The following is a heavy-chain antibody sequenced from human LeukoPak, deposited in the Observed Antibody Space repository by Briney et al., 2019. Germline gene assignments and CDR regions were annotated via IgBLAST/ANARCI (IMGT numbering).Heavy chain of an antibody. CDR2: INPNSGGT. D-gene: IGHD3-3*01. V-gene: IGHV1-2*06. Sequence: ASVTVSCKASGYTFTGYYMHWVRQAPGQGLEWMGRINPNSGGTNYAQKFQGRVTMTRDTSISTAYMELSRLRSDDTAVYYCATLLDPDSAEWLLWLGYWGQGTLVTVSS. CDR1: GYTFTGYY. J-gene: IGHJ4*02. CDR3: ATLLDPDSAEWLLWLGY.